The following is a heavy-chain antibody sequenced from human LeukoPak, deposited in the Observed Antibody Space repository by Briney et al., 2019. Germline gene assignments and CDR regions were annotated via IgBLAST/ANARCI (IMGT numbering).Heavy chain of an antibody. Sequence: PSETLSLTCSFSGGSISGYYWSWIRQPAGKGLEWIGRIYSSGSINYNPSLKSRVTMSVDTSKNQFSLKLSSVTAADTAVYYCARESLVASNYYMDVWGRGATVIVSS. CDR2: IYSSGSI. CDR3: ARESLVASNYYMDV. V-gene: IGHV4-4*07. D-gene: IGHD3-9*01. CDR1: GGSISGYY. J-gene: IGHJ6*03.